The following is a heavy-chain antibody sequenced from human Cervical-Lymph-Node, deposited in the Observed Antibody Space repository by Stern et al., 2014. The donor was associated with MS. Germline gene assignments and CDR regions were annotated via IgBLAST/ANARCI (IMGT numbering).Heavy chain of an antibody. CDR2: IIPILATA. V-gene: IGHV1-69*06. D-gene: IGHD2-15*01. Sequence: VQLVQSGAEMKQPGSSLKVSCKASGGTFGNYGITWVRQAPGQGLEWMGGIIPILATANYAQQFQGRVTMTADKSTSTAYMELSSLTSEDTAIYYCARDYSALDSWGQGTLVTVSS. J-gene: IGHJ4*02. CDR1: GGTFGNYG. CDR3: ARDYSALDS.